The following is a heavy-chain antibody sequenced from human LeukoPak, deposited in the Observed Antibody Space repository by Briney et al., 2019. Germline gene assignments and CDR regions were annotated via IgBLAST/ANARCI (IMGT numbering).Heavy chain of an antibody. Sequence: GGSLRLSCAASGFTFSNYSMNWVRQAPGRGLEWVSSISGSGSYIYYADSLQGRFTISRDNAKNSLYLQMNSLRAEDTAVYYCARDYYGDYGFDYWGQGTLLTVSS. V-gene: IGHV3-21*01. CDR1: GFTFSNYS. CDR3: ARDYYGDYGFDY. J-gene: IGHJ4*02. CDR2: ISGSGSYI. D-gene: IGHD4-17*01.